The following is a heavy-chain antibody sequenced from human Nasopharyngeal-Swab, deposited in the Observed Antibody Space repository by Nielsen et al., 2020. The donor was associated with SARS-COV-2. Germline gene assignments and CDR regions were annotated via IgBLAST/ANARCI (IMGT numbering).Heavy chain of an antibody. J-gene: IGHJ4*02. V-gene: IGHV4-39*01. D-gene: IGHD6-25*01. CDR1: GDPMPYSTSY. Sequence: SETLSLTCTVSGDPMPYSTSYRGWIRQPPGKGLEWIGSIYYNGRMYDNPSLRSRLTVSVDKSKNQFSLQLSSVSAADTAVYFCVRASGWYYFDFWGQGMQVTVSS. CDR2: IYYNGRM. CDR3: VRASGWYYFDF.